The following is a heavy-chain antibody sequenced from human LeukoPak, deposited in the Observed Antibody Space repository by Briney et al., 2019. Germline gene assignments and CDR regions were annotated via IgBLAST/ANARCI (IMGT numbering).Heavy chain of an antibody. CDR3: ARVPGTSNYYGSGSPDY. J-gene: IGHJ4*02. CDR2: IKKDGDDK. CDR1: GFPFSSYW. V-gene: IGHV3-7*04. Sequence: GGSLRLSCAASGFPFSSYWMSWVRQAPGKGLEWVANIKKDGDDKHYVDSVKGRFTVSRDNAKTSLYLQMNNLRAEDTAVYYCARVPGTSNYYGSGSPDYWGQGALVTVSS. D-gene: IGHD3-10*01.